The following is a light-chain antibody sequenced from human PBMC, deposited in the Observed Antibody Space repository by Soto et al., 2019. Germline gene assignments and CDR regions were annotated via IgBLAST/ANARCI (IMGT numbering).Light chain of an antibody. CDR2: AAS. CDR3: QQSYSRMT. V-gene: IGKV1-39*01. Sequence: DIQMTQSPSSLSASVGDGVTITCRASQSISSYVSWYQQKPGKAPKLLIYAASRLESGVPSRFSGSRSGTDFTLTISSLQPADFATYYCQQSYSRMTFGQGTKV. J-gene: IGKJ1*01. CDR1: QSISSY.